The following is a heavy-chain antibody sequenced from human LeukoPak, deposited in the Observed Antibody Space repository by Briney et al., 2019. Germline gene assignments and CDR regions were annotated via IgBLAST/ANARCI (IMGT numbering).Heavy chain of an antibody. D-gene: IGHD3-22*01. J-gene: IGHJ1*01. CDR2: ISGYDGNT. V-gene: IGHV1-18*01. CDR1: GYXFNSYG. CDR3: ARDLTYYDNSDFSPGRFQH. Sequence: ASVKVSCEASGYXFNSYGMSWLRQAPGQGLEWMGWISGYDGNTKYAQKFQGRLTMTTDPSTTTGYMELRSLASVDTAVYYCARDLTYYDNSDFSPGRFQHWGQGTLVTVSS.